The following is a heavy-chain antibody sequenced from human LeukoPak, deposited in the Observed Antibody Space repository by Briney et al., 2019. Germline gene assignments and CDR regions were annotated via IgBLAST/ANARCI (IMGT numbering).Heavy chain of an antibody. CDR1: GFTFSNYA. CDR3: ARRAPGFSSGWLDY. D-gene: IGHD6-19*01. Sequence: GGSLRLSCAASGFTFSNYAMSWVRQAPGKGLEYVSAISSNGGSTFYANSVKGRFIVSRDNSKNTLYLQMGSLRAEDLAVYYCARRAPGFSSGWLDYWGQGTLVTVSS. V-gene: IGHV3-64*01. CDR2: ISSNGGST. J-gene: IGHJ4*02.